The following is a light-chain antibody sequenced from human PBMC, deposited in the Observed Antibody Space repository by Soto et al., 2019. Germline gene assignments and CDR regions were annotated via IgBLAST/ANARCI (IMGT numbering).Light chain of an antibody. Sequence: DIQMTQSPSTLSASVGDRVTITCRASQSINRWVAWYQQKPGKAPKLVIYEASSLESGVPSRCSGSGSGTEFTLSISSLQPDDFATYYCQQYNSYSSTFGQGTKVDIK. CDR3: QQYNSYSST. V-gene: IGKV1-5*01. CDR2: EAS. CDR1: QSINRW. J-gene: IGKJ1*01.